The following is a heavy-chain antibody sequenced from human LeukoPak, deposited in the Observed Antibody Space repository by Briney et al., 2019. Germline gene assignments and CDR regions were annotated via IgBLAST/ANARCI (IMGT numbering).Heavy chain of an antibody. J-gene: IGHJ4*02. CDR3: ARDESGWSRDY. CDR1: GFTFSTYS. D-gene: IGHD6-13*01. Sequence: GGSLRLSCAASGFTFSTYSMSWVRQAPGKGLEWGSFISSSSTWITYADSVKGRFTISRDNAKNLLYLQMNSLRAADTAVYYCARDESGWSRDYWGQGTLVTVSS. CDR2: ISSSSTWI. V-gene: IGHV3-21*01.